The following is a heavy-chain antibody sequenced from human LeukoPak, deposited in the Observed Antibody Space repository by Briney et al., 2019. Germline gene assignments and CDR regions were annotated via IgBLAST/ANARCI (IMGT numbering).Heavy chain of an antibody. CDR2: ISSSSRTI. D-gene: IGHD5-12*01. CDR3: ARDPYSGYDYSDY. J-gene: IGHJ4*02. V-gene: IGHV3-48*01. Sequence: PGGSLRLSCAASGFTFSSYSMNWVRQAPGKGLEWVSYISSSSRTIYYADSVKGRFTISRDNAKNSLYLQMNSLRAEDTAVYYCARDPYSGYDYSDYWGQGTLVTVSS. CDR1: GFTFSSYS.